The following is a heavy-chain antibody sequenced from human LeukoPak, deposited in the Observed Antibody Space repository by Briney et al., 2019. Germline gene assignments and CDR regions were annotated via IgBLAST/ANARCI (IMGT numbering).Heavy chain of an antibody. J-gene: IGHJ5*02. D-gene: IGHD3-22*01. Sequence: SETLSLTCTVSGGSISSYNWSWLRPPPGKGLEWIAYIYYSGSTNHNPSLKSRATISVDTPKNQFSLELSAVTAADTPVYYGARDNYYNSSGYSWFDLWGQGTLVTVSS. CDR3: ARDNYYNSSGYSWFDL. CDR1: GGSISSYN. V-gene: IGHV4-59*01. CDR2: IYYSGST.